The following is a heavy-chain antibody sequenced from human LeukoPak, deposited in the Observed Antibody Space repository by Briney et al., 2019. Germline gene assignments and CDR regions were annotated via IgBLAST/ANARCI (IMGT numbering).Heavy chain of an antibody. CDR3: ARGGLGRGYYFDY. Sequence: PGGSLRLSCAASGFTFSSYGMHWVRQAPGKGLEWVAFIRYDGSNKYYADSVKGRFTISRDNSKNTLYLQMNSLRAEDTALYYCARGGLGRGYYFDYWGQGTLVTVSS. CDR1: GFTFSSYG. J-gene: IGHJ4*02. V-gene: IGHV3-30*02. CDR2: IRYDGSNK. D-gene: IGHD3-16*01.